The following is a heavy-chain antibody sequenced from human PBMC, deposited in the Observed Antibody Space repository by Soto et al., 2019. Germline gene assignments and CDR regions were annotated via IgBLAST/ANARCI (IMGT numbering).Heavy chain of an antibody. J-gene: IGHJ5*02. CDR2: IYYSGST. V-gene: IGHV4-59*01. Sequence: PSETLSLTCTVSGGSISSYYWSWIRQPPGKGLEWIGYIYYSGSTNYNPSLKSRVTISVDTSKNQFSLKLSSVTAADTAVYYCARETDNRHDFWSGYRNWFDPWGQGTLVTVSS. CDR1: GGSISSYY. CDR3: ARETDNRHDFWSGYRNWFDP. D-gene: IGHD3-3*01.